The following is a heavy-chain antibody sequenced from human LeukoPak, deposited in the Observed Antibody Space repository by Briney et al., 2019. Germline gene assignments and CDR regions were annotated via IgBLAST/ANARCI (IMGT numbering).Heavy chain of an antibody. CDR3: AKDKYYDSSGTLDY. J-gene: IGHJ4*02. CDR1: GFTFDDYA. CDR2: ISWNSGSI. V-gene: IGHV3-9*01. D-gene: IGHD3-22*01. Sequence: GGSLRLSCAASGFTFDDYAMHWVRQAPGKGLEWVSGISWNSGSIDYADSVKGRFTISRDNAKNSLYLQMNSLRAEDTALYYCAKDKYYDSSGTLDYWGQGTLVTVSS.